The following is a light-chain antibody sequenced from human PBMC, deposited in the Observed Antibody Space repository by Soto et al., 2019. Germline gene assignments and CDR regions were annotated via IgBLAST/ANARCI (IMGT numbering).Light chain of an antibody. CDR1: SSDVGSYNL. CDR3: CSHAGSTTYV. J-gene: IGLJ1*01. CDR2: EVS. Sequence: QSVLTQPASVSGSPGQSITISCTGTSSDVGSYNLVSWYQQHPGKAPKLMIFEVSKRPSGVSNRFSGSKSDNTASLAISGLQAGDEADYYCCSHAGSTTYVFGTGTKVTVL. V-gene: IGLV2-23*02.